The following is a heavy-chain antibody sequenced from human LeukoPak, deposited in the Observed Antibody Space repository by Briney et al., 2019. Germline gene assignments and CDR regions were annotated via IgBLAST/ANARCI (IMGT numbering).Heavy chain of an antibody. Sequence: SETLSLTCTVSGGSISTYYWSWIRQPPGKGLEWIGYIYYSGSTSYNPSLKSRVTISVDTSKNQFSLKLSSVTAAGTAVYYCAREEALGSGSFDYWGQGTLVTVSS. CDR2: IYYSGST. CDR1: GGSISTYY. CDR3: AREEALGSGSFDY. V-gene: IGHV4-59*01. D-gene: IGHD1-26*01. J-gene: IGHJ4*02.